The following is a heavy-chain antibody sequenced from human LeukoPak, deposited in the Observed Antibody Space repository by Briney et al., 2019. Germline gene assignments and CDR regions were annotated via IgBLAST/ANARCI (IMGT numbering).Heavy chain of an antibody. V-gene: IGHV1-8*01. Sequence: ASVKVSCKASGYTFTSYEIHWVRQASGRGLEWMGWMSPNSGDTGYAQKFQGRVTMTRNTSIGTAFLDLSSLTSDDTAVYYCARRLRGVVSRKNWFDYWGQGTLVTVSS. J-gene: IGHJ5*01. CDR3: ARRLRGVVSRKNWFDY. D-gene: IGHD3-10*01. CDR2: MSPNSGDT. CDR1: GYTFTSYE.